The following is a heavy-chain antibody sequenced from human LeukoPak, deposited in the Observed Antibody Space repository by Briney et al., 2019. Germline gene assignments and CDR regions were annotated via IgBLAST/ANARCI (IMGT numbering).Heavy chain of an antibody. Sequence: GGSLRLSCTASGFTFGDYAMSWVRQAPGKGLEWVGFIRSKAYGSTTEYAASVKGRFTVSRDDSKSIAYLQMNSLKTEDTAVYYCTRGDYDILTGQTWGQGTLVTVSS. J-gene: IGHJ4*02. D-gene: IGHD3-9*01. CDR1: GFTFGDYA. CDR3: TRGDYDILTGQT. V-gene: IGHV3-49*04. CDR2: IRSKAYGSTT.